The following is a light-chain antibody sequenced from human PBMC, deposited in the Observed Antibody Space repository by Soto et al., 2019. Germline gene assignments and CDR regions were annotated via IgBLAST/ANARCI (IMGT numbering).Light chain of an antibody. J-gene: IGKJ1*01. V-gene: IGKV1-5*03. Sequence: DIQMTQSPSTLSASVGDRVTITCRASQSINNYLAWYQQKPGKAPKLLIYKASSLESGVPSRFSGSGSGTEFTLTISSLQPDDFATYYCQRYHSSPWTFGQGTKVDI. CDR2: KAS. CDR1: QSINNY. CDR3: QRYHSSPWT.